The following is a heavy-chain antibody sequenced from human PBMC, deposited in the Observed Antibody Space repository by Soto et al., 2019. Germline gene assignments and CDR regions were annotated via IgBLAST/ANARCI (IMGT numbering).Heavy chain of an antibody. D-gene: IGHD5-12*01. V-gene: IGHV1-18*01. CDR3: ARDGVAPYYYYGMDV. Sequence: QVQLVQSGAEVKKPGASVKVSCKASGYTFTRSGISWVRQAPGQGPEWMGWISSYNGDTSYAQTFQGRVTMTTDTSTSTAYMELRSLRSDDTAVYYCARDGVAPYYYYGMDVWGQGTPVTVSS. CDR1: GYTFTRSG. J-gene: IGHJ6*02. CDR2: ISSYNGDT.